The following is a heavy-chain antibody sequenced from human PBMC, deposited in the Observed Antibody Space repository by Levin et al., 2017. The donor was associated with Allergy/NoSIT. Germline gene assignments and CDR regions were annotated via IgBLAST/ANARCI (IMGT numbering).Heavy chain of an antibody. CDR3: AAEPTLTTTIRDSPGMDV. J-gene: IGHJ6*02. Sequence: GGSLRLSCVASGITFSSYSMNWVRQAPGKGLEWVSCISTSSGYIYYADSVKGRFTISRDNAKNSLYLQMNSLRAEDSAVYYCAAEPTLTTTIRDSPGMDVWGQGTTVTVSS. CDR2: ISTSSGYI. D-gene: IGHD4-11*01. CDR1: GITFSSYS. V-gene: IGHV3-21*01.